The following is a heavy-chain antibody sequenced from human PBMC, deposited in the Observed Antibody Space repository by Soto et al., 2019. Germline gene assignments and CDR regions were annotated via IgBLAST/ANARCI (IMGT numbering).Heavy chain of an antibody. CDR2: IIPIFGTA. D-gene: IGHD4-17*01. Sequence: QVQLVQSGAEVKKPGSSVKVSCKASGGTFSSYAISWVRQAPGQGLEWMGGIIPIFGTANYAQKFQGRVTLTADESTSTAYMELSSLRSEDTAVYYCARTNYGGNSTYFRRWGQGTLVTVSS. V-gene: IGHV1-69*12. CDR1: GGTFSSYA. J-gene: IGHJ1*01. CDR3: ARTNYGGNSTYFRR.